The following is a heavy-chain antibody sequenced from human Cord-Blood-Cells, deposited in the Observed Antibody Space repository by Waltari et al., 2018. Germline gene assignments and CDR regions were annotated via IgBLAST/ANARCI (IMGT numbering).Heavy chain of an antibody. CDR2: IYTSGST. J-gene: IGHJ4*02. Sequence: QVQLQESGPGLVKPSETLSLTCTVPGGSISSYYCSWIRQPAGKGLEWIGRIYTSGSTNYNPSLKSRVTMSVDTSKNQFSLKLSSVTAADTAVYYCARVAPCGGDCFHFDYWGQGTLVTVSS. D-gene: IGHD2-21*01. V-gene: IGHV4-4*07. CDR3: ARVAPCGGDCFHFDY. CDR1: GGSISSYY.